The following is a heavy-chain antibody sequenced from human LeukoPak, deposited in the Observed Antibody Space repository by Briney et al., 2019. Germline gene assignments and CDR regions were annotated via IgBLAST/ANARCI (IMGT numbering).Heavy chain of an antibody. CDR3: ARSGAGNYYDSSGYYPSDAFDI. J-gene: IGHJ3*02. Sequence: PGRSLRLSCAASGFTFSSYGMHWVRQAPGKGLEWVAVIPYDGSNKYYADSVKGRFTISRDNSKNTLYLQMNSLRAEDTAVYYCARSGAGNYYDSSGYYPSDAFDIWGQGTMVTVSS. V-gene: IGHV3-30*03. CDR2: IPYDGSNK. CDR1: GFTFSSYG. D-gene: IGHD3-22*01.